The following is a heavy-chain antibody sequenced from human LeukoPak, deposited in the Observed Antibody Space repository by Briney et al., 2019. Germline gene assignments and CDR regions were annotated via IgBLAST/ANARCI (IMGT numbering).Heavy chain of an antibody. CDR2: RNPADSDT. J-gene: IGHJ3*01. CDR3: ARHVSSSRVAYDV. V-gene: IGHV5-51*01. D-gene: IGHD2-2*01. CDR1: GYSFTSYW. Sequence: GESLKISCKGSGYSFTSYWIGWVRQMPGKGLEWMGLRNPADSDTRYSPSFQGQVTISVDKSISTAYLEWSSLKASDTAMYYCARHVSSSRVAYDVWGQGTMVTVSS.